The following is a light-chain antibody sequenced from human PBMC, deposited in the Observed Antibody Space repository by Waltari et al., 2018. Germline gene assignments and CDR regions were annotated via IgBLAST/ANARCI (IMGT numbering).Light chain of an antibody. V-gene: IGLV1-44*01. CDR3: AAWDDSLNGNWV. CDR2: TSN. J-gene: IGLJ3*02. Sequence: QSVLTQPPSASGTPGPRVTISCSVSNSNIGGNPVQRFQQLPGTAPRPLIFTSNERPSGGPDRFSGSKSGHSASLAISGLQCEDEAEYYCAAWDDSLNGNWVFGGGTKVTVL. CDR1: NSNIGGNP.